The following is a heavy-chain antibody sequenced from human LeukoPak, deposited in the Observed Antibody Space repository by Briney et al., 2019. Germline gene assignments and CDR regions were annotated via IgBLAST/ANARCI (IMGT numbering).Heavy chain of an antibody. CDR2: IYHSGST. D-gene: IGHD3-10*01. J-gene: IGHJ2*01. V-gene: IGHV4-38-2*01. Sequence: SETLSLTCAVSGYSISSGYYWGWIRQPPEKGLEWIGSIYHSGSTYYNPSLKSRVTISVDTSKNQFSLKLSSVTAADTAVYYCARTIGSGSYYPYWYFDLWGRGTLVTVSS. CDR3: ARTIGSGSYYPYWYFDL. CDR1: GYSISSGYY.